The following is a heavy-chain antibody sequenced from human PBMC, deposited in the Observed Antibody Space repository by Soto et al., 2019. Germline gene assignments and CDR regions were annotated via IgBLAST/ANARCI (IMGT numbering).Heavy chain of an antibody. CDR2: ISAYNGNT. CDR3: ARVKDDWFGDDKDAFDI. J-gene: IGHJ3*02. D-gene: IGHD3-9*01. CDR1: GYTFTSYG. Sequence: ASVKVSCKASGYTFTSYGISWVRQAPGQGLEWMGWISAYNGNTNYAQKLQGRVTMTTDTSTSTAYMEPRSLRSDDTAVYYCARVKDDWFGDDKDAFDIWGQGTMVTVSS. V-gene: IGHV1-18*01.